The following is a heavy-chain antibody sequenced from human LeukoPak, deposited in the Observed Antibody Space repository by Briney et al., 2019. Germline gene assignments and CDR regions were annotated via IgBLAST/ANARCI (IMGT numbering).Heavy chain of an antibody. V-gene: IGHV3-21*01. D-gene: IGHD6-6*01. CDR2: ISSSSSYI. CDR3: ASTLLTYSSSSLGY. CDR1: GFTFSSYS. J-gene: IGHJ4*02. Sequence: PGGSLRLSCAASGFTFSSYSMNWVRQAPGKGREWVSSISSSSSYIYYADSVKGRFTISRDNAKNSLYLQMNSLRAEDTAVYYCASTLLTYSSSSLGYWGQGTLVTVSS.